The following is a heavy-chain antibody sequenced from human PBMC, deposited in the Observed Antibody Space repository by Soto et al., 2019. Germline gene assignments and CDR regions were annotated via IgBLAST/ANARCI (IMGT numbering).Heavy chain of an antibody. D-gene: IGHD4-17*01. CDR3: AKDGAVTTKSRHNWFDP. CDR1: GFTVSSNY. V-gene: IGHV3-23*01. J-gene: IGHJ5*02. CDR2: ISGSGGST. Sequence: GGSLRLSCAASGFTVSSNYMSWVRQAPGKGLEWVSAISGSGGSTYYADSVKGRFTISRDNSKNTLYLQMNSLRAEDTAVYYCAKDGAVTTKSRHNWFDPWGQGTLVTVSS.